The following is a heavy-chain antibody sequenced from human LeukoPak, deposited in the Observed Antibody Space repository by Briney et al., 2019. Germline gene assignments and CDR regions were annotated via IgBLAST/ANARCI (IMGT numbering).Heavy chain of an antibody. D-gene: IGHD2-2*01. CDR1: GFTFGTYA. Sequence: GGSLRLSCAASGFTFGTYAMSWVRQAPGKGLEWVSTVPADSTYYADSVKGRFTISRDNSKNTLYLQMNSLRAEDTAVYYCAKGATGYCSSSSCLYYFDYWGQGTLVTVSS. J-gene: IGHJ4*02. CDR3: AKGATGYCSSSSCLYYFDY. CDR2: VPADST. V-gene: IGHV3-23*01.